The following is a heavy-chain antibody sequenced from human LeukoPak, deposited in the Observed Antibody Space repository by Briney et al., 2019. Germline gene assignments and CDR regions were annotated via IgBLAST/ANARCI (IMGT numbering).Heavy chain of an antibody. CDR3: AKSDIGYCDGGSCLIDH. D-gene: IGHD2-15*01. J-gene: IGHJ5*02. V-gene: IGHV3-30*18. Sequence: PGGSLRLSCTASGFTFRSYGMHWVRQAPGKGLEWVAVTSFDGSTKYYTDSVKGRFTISRDNSKNMLFLQMNSLRVEDTAVYYCAKSDIGYCDGGSCLIDHWGQGALVTVSS. CDR2: TSFDGSTK. CDR1: GFTFRSYG.